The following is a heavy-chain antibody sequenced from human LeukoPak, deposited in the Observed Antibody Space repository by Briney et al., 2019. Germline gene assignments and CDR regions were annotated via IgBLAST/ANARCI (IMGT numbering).Heavy chain of an antibody. D-gene: IGHD3-16*01. V-gene: IGHV4-59*01. Sequence: SETLSLTCAVYGGSFSGYYWTWIRQTPGKGLEWIGYVYDIGSTKYNPSLKSRVTISVDTSKNQFSLRLSSVTAADTAVYYCARGGVLKSVDYWGQGTLVAVSS. CDR2: VYDIGST. CDR1: GGSFSGYY. J-gene: IGHJ4*02. CDR3: ARGGVLKSVDY.